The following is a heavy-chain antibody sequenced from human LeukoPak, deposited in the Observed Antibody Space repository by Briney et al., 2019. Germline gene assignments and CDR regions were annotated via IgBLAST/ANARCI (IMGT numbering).Heavy chain of an antibody. D-gene: IGHD4-23*01. CDR2: IKSKTDGGTT. Sequence: GGSLRLSCAASGFTFSNAWMTWVRQAPGKGLEWVGRIKSKTDGGTTDYAAPVKGRFTISRDNANNSVFLQMNNLRAEDSAIYYCARGARWAYYDYWGQGSLVTVSS. CDR3: ARGARWAYYDY. V-gene: IGHV3-15*01. J-gene: IGHJ4*02. CDR1: GFTFSNAW.